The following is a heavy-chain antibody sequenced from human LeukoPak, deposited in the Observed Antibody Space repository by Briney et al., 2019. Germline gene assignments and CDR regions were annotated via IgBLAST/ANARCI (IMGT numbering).Heavy chain of an antibody. Sequence: PGGSPRLSCAASGFTFDDYAMHWVRQGPGKSLEWVSLINENGDIAYYGDSVRGRFTVSRDNAKNPLYLQMNSLTTEDTALYYCAKARWEPNFDYWGQGTLVTVSS. D-gene: IGHD1-26*01. J-gene: IGHJ4*02. CDR1: GFTFDDYA. V-gene: IGHV3-43*02. CDR3: AKARWEPNFDY. CDR2: INENGDIA.